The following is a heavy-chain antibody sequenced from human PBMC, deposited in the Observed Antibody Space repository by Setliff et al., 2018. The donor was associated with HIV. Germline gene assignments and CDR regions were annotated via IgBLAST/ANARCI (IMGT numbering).Heavy chain of an antibody. V-gene: IGHV3-15*01. Sequence: GGSLRLSCAASGFTFNNAWMTWVRQAPGKGLEWVGHIKSKTDGGTTDYAAPVKGRFTISRDDSKTTLYLQMNSLKTEDTAVYYCARDYYDSSGYYLLDAFDIWGQGTMVTVSS. CDR1: GFTFNNAW. CDR2: IKSKTDGGTT. D-gene: IGHD3-22*01. CDR3: ARDYYDSSGYYLLDAFDI. J-gene: IGHJ3*02.